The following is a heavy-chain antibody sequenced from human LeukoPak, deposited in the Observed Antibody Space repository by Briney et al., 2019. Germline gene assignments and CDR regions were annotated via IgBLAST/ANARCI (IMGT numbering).Heavy chain of an antibody. V-gene: IGHV1-2*02. CDR3: PRADFIDAGPYLIGP. D-gene: IGHD3-3*01. CDR1: GYSFTDYY. J-gene: IGHJ5*02. Sequence: ASVKVSCKTSGYSFTDYYIHCVRQAPGQGLEWMGWINTKSGRTSSARKFQGRVTMTRDPSITTVYMDMAWLTSDDTAIYLCPRADFIDAGPYLIGPWGQGTLVTVSS. CDR2: INTKSGRT.